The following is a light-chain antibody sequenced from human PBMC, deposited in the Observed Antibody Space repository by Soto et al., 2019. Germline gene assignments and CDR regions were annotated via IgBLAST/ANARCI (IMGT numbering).Light chain of an antibody. V-gene: IGKV3-11*01. J-gene: IGKJ2*01. Sequence: EIVLTQSPATLSLSPGERATLSCRASQSVSSYLAWYQQKPGQAPRLLIYDASNRATGIPARFSGSGSGTEFTLTIRSLEPEDFAVYYCQQRSNWLYTFGQGTKLEIK. CDR2: DAS. CDR3: QQRSNWLYT. CDR1: QSVSSY.